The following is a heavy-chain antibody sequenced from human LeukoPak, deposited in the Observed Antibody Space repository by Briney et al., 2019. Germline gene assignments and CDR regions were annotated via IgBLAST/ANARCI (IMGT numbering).Heavy chain of an antibody. Sequence: GGSLRLSCAAAGFTFSSYEMKWVRQAAGKGLEWVSYISSSGSTIYYADSVKGRFTISRDNATHSLYMKMNSLRAEDTAVYYCARDGTGTIYYGMDVWGQGTTVTVSS. CDR2: ISSSGSTI. V-gene: IGHV3-48*03. J-gene: IGHJ6*02. D-gene: IGHD1-7*01. CDR1: GFTFSSYE. CDR3: ARDGTGTIYYGMDV.